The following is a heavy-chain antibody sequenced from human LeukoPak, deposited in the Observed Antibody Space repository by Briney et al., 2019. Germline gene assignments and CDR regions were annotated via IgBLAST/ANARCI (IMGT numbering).Heavy chain of an antibody. V-gene: IGHV4-61*01. Sequence: SETLSLTCTVSGGSVSSGSYYWSWIRQPPGKGLEWIGYIYYSESTNYNPSLKSRVTISVDTSKNQFSLKLSSVTAADTAVYYCARGSVWDSSGYPDYWGQGTLVTVSS. J-gene: IGHJ4*02. CDR3: ARGSVWDSSGYPDY. CDR1: GGSVSSGSYY. D-gene: IGHD3-22*01. CDR2: IYYSEST.